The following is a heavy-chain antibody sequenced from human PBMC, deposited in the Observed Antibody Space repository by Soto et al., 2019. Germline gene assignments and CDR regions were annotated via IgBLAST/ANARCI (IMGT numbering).Heavy chain of an antibody. CDR3: ARETTVTTFDY. Sequence: QVQLVESGGGVVQPGRSLRLSCAASGFTFSSYAMHWVRQAPGKVLEWVAIISYDGSNKHYVDSVKGRFIISRDNSKNTLYLQMNSLRAEDTAVYYCARETTVTTFDYWGQGTLVTVSS. CDR2: ISYDGSNK. CDR1: GFTFSSYA. D-gene: IGHD4-17*01. V-gene: IGHV3-30-3*01. J-gene: IGHJ4*02.